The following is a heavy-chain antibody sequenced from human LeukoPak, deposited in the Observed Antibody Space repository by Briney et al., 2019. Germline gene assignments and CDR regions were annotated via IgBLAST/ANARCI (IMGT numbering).Heavy chain of an antibody. D-gene: IGHD1-26*01. CDR2: ISSSGSTI. CDR3: AKGGRGYYEFIIVFDP. CDR1: GFTFSDYY. Sequence: PGGSLRLSCAASGFTFSDYYMSWIRQAPGKGMEWVSYISSSGSTIYYADSVKGRFTISRDNAKNSLYLQMNSLRAEDTAVYYCAKGGRGYYEFIIVFDPWGQGTLVTVSS. V-gene: IGHV3-11*04. J-gene: IGHJ5*02.